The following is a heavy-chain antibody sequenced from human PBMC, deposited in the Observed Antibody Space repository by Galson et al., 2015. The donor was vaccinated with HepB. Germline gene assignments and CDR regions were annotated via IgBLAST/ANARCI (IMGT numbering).Heavy chain of an antibody. D-gene: IGHD2-2*01. CDR1: GDSVSSNSAA. J-gene: IGHJ5*02. CDR2: TYYGSKWYN. Sequence: CAISGDSVSSNSAAWNWIRQSPSRGLEWLGRTYYGSKWYNDYAVSVKSRITINPDTSKNQFSLQLNSVTPEDTAVYYCARSTAAPNWFDPWGQGTLVTVSS. V-gene: IGHV6-1*01. CDR3: ARSTAAPNWFDP.